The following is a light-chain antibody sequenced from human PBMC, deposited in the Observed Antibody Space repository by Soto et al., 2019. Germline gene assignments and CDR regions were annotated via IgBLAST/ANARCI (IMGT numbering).Light chain of an antibody. Sequence: QSALTQPASVSGSPGQSITISCTGTSSDVGGYDYVSWYQQHPGTAPRLIIFEVTNRPSGVSNHFSGSKSGNTASLTISGLQAEDEADYYCTSYTSSSTQVFGTGTKVTAL. CDR3: TSYTSSSTQV. CDR2: EVT. CDR1: SSDVGGYDY. V-gene: IGLV2-14*01. J-gene: IGLJ1*01.